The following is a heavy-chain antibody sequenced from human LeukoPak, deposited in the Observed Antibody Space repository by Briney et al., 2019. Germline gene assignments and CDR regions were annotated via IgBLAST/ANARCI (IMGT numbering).Heavy chain of an antibody. D-gene: IGHD5-12*01. CDR3: AKHLYSGYDSNFDY. Sequence: GESLKISCKGSGYSFSNYWIGWVRQMPGKGLEWMGIIYPGDSDTRYSPSFEGQVTISADKSISTAYLQWSSLKASDTAMYYCAKHLYSGYDSNFDYWGQGTLVTVSS. CDR2: IYPGDSDT. V-gene: IGHV5-51*01. CDR1: GYSFSNYW. J-gene: IGHJ4*02.